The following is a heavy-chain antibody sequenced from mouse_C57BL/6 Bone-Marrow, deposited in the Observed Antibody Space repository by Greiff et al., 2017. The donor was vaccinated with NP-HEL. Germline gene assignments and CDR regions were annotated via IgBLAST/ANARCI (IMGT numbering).Heavy chain of an antibody. J-gene: IGHJ3*01. Sequence: EVQVVEPGGDLVKPGGSLKLSCAASGFTFSSYGMSWVRQTPEKRLEWVATISSGGSYTYYPDSVKGRFTISVDNAKNTLYLQMSSLKSEDTAMYYCASPYDYDVAWFAYWGQGTLVTVSA. CDR1: GFTFSSYG. V-gene: IGHV5-6*01. CDR2: ISSGGSYT. CDR3: ASPYDYDVAWFAY. D-gene: IGHD2-4*01.